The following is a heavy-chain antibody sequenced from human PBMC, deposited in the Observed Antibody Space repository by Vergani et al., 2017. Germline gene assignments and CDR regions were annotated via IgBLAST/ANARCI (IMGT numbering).Heavy chain of an antibody. V-gene: IGHV1-18*01. D-gene: IGHD3-10*01. Sequence: QVQLVQSGAEVKKPGASVTVSCKASGYTFTSDGISWVRQAPGQGLEGMGWISAYNGNTNYAQKLQGRVTMTTDTSTSTAYMELRSLRSDDTDVYYCARKGRDLLWFGEFLTHWGQGTLVTVAS. CDR2: ISAYNGNT. CDR3: ARKGRDLLWFGEFLTH. CDR1: GYTFTSDG. J-gene: IGHJ4*02.